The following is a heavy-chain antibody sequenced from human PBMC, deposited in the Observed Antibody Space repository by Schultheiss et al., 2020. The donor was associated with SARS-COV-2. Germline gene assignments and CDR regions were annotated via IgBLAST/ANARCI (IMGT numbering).Heavy chain of an antibody. CDR2: IKSKTDGGTT. J-gene: IGHJ6*03. Sequence: GESLKISCAASGFTFSSYDMHWVRQASGKGLEWVGRIKSKTDGGTTDYAAPVKGRFTISRDDSKNTLYLQMNSLKTEDTAVYYCTTDVVEAQLERGDYYMDVWGKGTTVTVSS. D-gene: IGHD1-1*01. CDR3: TTDVVEAQLERGDYYMDV. CDR1: GFTFSSYD. V-gene: IGHV3-15*01.